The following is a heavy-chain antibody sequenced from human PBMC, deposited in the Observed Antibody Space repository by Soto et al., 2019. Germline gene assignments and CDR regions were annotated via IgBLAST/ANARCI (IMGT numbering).Heavy chain of an antibody. V-gene: IGHV1-24*01. D-gene: IGHD6-19*01. Sequence: ASVKVSCKVSGYTLTELSMHWVRQAPGKGLEWMGGFDPEDGETIYAQKFQGRVTMTEDTSTDTAYMELSSLRSEDTAVYYCATNYPMRVEIAVAGTDYFDYWG. CDR1: GYTLTELS. J-gene: IGHJ4*01. CDR2: FDPEDGET. CDR3: ATNYPMRVEIAVAGTDYFDY.